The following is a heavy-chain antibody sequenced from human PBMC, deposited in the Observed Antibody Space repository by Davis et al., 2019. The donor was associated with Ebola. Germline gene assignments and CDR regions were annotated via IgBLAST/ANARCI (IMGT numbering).Heavy chain of an antibody. CDR1: GGSFSGYF. D-gene: IGHD4-17*01. V-gene: IGHV4-34*01. CDR3: ARTTLTAVSDSGLGYNYFAP. Sequence: MPSETLSLTCGVYGGSFSGYFWSWIRQSPGKGLEWLGEIGRGGSPNYNPTLKNRLTIALDTSKNQFSLRLESMTAADTAVYYCARTTLTAVSDSGLGYNYFAPWGQGTLVTVSS. J-gene: IGHJ5*02. CDR2: IGRGGSP.